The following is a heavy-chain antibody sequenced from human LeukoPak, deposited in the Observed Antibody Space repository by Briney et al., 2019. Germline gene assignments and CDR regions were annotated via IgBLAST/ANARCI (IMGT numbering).Heavy chain of an antibody. V-gene: IGHV3-33*08. CDR2: IWYDGSDK. J-gene: IGHJ4*02. CDR3: ARDLGSGGFFDY. Sequence: GGSLRLSCAASGFTFSSYTLHWVRQAPGKGLEWVAIIWYDGSDKYYADSVKGRFTISRDNSRNTLYLQMNSLRAEDTAVYYCARDLGSGGFFDYWGQGTLVTVSP. D-gene: IGHD4-23*01. CDR1: GFTFSSYT.